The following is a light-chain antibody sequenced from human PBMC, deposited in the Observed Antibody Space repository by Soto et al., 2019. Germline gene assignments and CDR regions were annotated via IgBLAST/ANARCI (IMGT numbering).Light chain of an antibody. Sequence: NFVLTQPHSVSESPGQTVTISCTGSSGSIASNYVQWYQQRPGSSPTTVIYEDNQRPSGVPDRLSGSIDSSSNSASLTISGLKAGDEADYYCQSYDSRNQGVFGGGTKLTVL. CDR1: SGSIASNY. J-gene: IGLJ3*02. V-gene: IGLV6-57*01. CDR2: EDN. CDR3: QSYDSRNQGV.